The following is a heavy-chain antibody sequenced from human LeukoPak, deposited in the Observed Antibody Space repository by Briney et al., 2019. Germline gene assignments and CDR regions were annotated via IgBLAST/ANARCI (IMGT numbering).Heavy chain of an antibody. D-gene: IGHD2-15*01. J-gene: IGHJ4*02. CDR2: ISGSGGST. V-gene: IGHV3-23*01. CDR3: AKDLEVVVAAKILDY. Sequence: GGSLRLSCAASGFTFSSYAMSWVRQAPGKGLEWVSAISGSGGSTYYADSVKGRFTISRDNSKNTLYLQMNSLRAEDTAVYCCAKDLEVVVAAKILDYWGQGTLVTVSS. CDR1: GFTFSSYA.